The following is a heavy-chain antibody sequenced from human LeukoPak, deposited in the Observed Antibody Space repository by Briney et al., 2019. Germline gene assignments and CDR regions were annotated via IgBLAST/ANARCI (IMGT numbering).Heavy chain of an antibody. CDR3: AREEYYYDSSGYPFPPGFFDY. J-gene: IGHJ4*02. CDR2: ISYDGSNK. V-gene: IGHV3-30-3*01. D-gene: IGHD3-22*01. CDR1: GFTFDDYA. Sequence: PGGSLRLSCAASGFTFDDYAMHWVRQAPGKGLEWVAVISYDGSNKYYADSVKGRFTISRDNSKNTLYLQMNSLRAEDTAVYYCAREEYYYDSSGYPFPPGFFDYWGQGTLVTVSS.